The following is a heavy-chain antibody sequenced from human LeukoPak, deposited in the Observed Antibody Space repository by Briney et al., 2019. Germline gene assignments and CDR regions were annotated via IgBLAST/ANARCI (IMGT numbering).Heavy chain of an antibody. CDR1: GGSISSYY. CDR2: IHNSGTS. V-gene: IGHV4-59*01. CDR3: TRGAGWLIDY. Sequence: PSETLSLTCTVSGGSISSYYWSWIRQPPEKGLEWIGYIHNSGTSTYNLSLKSRVTISADTSKNQFSLKLNSMTTADTAVYYCTRGAGWLIDYWGQGILVTVSS. J-gene: IGHJ4*02. D-gene: IGHD3-16*01.